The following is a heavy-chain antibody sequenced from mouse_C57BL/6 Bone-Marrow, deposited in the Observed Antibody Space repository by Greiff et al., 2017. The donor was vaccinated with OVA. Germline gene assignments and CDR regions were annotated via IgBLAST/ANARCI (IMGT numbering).Heavy chain of an antibody. V-gene: IGHV1-82*01. CDR2: IYPGDGDT. J-gene: IGHJ2*01. Sequence: QVQLQQSGAELVKPGASVKISCKASGYAFSSSWMNWVKQRPGKGLEWIGEIYPGDGDTNYNGKFKGKATLTADKSSSTAYMQLSSLTSEDSAVYYCARNKLGSDYWGQGTTLTVSS. D-gene: IGHD4-1*01. CDR3: ARNKLGSDY. CDR1: GYAFSSSW.